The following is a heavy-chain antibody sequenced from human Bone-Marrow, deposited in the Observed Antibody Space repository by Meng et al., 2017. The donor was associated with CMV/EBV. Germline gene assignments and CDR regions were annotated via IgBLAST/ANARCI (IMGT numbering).Heavy chain of an antibody. J-gene: IGHJ4*02. CDR2: VSDISSTK. Sequence: GESLKISCAASGFTFSSYAMNWVRQAPGKGLEWVAYVSDISSTKYYGDSVRGRFSISRDNAKNSLYLQMNSLRAEDTAVYYCASVYSGYDINYFDHWGQGTLVTVSS. CDR3: ASVYSGYDINYFDH. CDR1: GFTFSSYA. V-gene: IGHV3-48*04. D-gene: IGHD5-12*01.